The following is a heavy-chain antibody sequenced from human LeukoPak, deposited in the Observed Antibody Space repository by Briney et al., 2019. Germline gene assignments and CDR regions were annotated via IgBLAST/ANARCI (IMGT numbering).Heavy chain of an antibody. CDR1: GYSFNTYW. V-gene: IGHV5-51*01. CDR2: IYPRDSDT. D-gene: IGHD1-1*01. Sequence: KDGESLKISCQASGYSFNTYWIGWVRQVPGKGLEWMGIIYPRDSDTRYSPSFQGQVTISADKSISTAYLQWSSLRASDTAIYYCARHTTGDYWGQGTLVTVSS. J-gene: IGHJ4*02. CDR3: ARHTTGDY.